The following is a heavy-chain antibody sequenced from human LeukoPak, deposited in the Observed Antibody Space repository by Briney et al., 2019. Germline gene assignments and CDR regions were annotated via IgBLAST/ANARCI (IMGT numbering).Heavy chain of an antibody. CDR3: AKTNTPDNWFDP. CDR2: IFDSGYS. V-gene: IGHV4-31*03. Sequence: SETLSLTCTVSGGSISSGTSSWSWIRQHPGKGLEWLGYIFDSGYSYYNPSLKSRLSMSVDTSKNRFSLTLSSVTAADTAIYYCAKTNTPDNWFDPWGQGTLVTVSS. J-gene: IGHJ5*02. CDR1: GGSISSGTSS.